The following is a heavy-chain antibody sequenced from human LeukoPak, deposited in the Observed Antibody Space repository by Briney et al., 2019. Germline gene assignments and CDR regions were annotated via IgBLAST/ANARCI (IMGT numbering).Heavy chain of an antibody. CDR3: ARLYTCRNY. J-gene: IGHJ4*02. CDR2: IYSGDNT. Sequence: PGGSLRLSCAASGFTVSSYYMSWVRQAPGKGLEWVSVIYSGDNTYYADSVKGRFTISRHSSKNTLYLQMNSLRPEDTAVYYCARLYTCRNYWGQGTLVTVSS. D-gene: IGHD2-2*02. V-gene: IGHV3-53*04. CDR1: GFTVSSYY.